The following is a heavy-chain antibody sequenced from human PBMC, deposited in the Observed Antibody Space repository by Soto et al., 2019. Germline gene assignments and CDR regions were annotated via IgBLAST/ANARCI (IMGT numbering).Heavy chain of an antibody. D-gene: IGHD2-2*01. CDR3: AIGGVGPYRSSTSCLGSPYSYYYGMDV. CDR2: MNPNSGNT. CDR1: GYTFTSYD. J-gene: IGHJ6*02. V-gene: IGHV1-8*01. Sequence: ASVKVSCKASGYTFTSYDINWVRQATGQGLEWMGWMNPNSGNTGYAQKFQVRVTMTRNTSISTDYMELSSLRSEDTAVYYCAIGGVGPYRSSTSCLGSPYSYYYGMDVWGQGPRVTV.